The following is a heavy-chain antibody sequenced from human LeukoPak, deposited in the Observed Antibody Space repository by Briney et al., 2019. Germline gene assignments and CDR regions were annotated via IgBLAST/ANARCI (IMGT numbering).Heavy chain of an antibody. CDR3: ARGSYYYGSGSYWNYYYGMDV. V-gene: IGHV4-34*01. D-gene: IGHD3-10*01. CDR2: INHSGST. CDR1: GGSFSGYY. J-gene: IGHJ6*02. Sequence: SETLSLTCAVYGGSFSGYYWSWIRQPPGKGLEWIGEINHSGSTNYNPSLKSRVTISVDTSKNQFSMKLSSVTAADTAVYYCARGSYYYGSGSYWNYYYGMDVWGQGTTVTVSS.